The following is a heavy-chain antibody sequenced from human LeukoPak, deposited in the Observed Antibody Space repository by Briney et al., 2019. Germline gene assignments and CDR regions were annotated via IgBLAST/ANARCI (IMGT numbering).Heavy chain of an antibody. CDR3: AETLSGTFSNWVFDY. D-gene: IGHD1-1*01. CDR1: VFTLASYS. CDR2: IGASGGTT. V-gene: IGHV3-23*01. Sequence: PGGSLRLSCAASVFTLASYSMNWVRQAQRQGLEWVSVIGASGGTTFCADSVKGRCTISRDNSKNMLYLQMNSLRAEDTAVYYCAETLSGTFSNWVFDYWGQGTLLIV. J-gene: IGHJ4*02.